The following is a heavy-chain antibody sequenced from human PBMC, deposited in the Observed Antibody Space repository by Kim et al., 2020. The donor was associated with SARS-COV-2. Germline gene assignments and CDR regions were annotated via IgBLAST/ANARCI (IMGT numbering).Heavy chain of an antibody. V-gene: IGHV4-39*01. J-gene: IGHJ4*02. Sequence: SETLSLTCTVSGGSISSSSYYWGWIRQPPGKGLEWIGSIYYSGSTYYNPSLKSRVTISVDTSKNQFALKLSSVTAADTAVYYCARQKARDQRITMVRGFFGIAHNTYYFDYWGQGTLVTVSS. D-gene: IGHD3-10*01. CDR2: IYYSGST. CDR1: GGSISSSSYY. CDR3: ARQKARDQRITMVRGFFGIAHNTYYFDY.